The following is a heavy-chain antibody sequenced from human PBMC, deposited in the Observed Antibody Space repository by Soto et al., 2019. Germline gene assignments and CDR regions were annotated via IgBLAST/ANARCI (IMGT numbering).Heavy chain of an antibody. Sequence: QVQLVQSGTEVKKPGSSVKVSCKASGGTFRNYPINWVRQAPGQGLEWMGSIFPLTDIPDYAQNFQARLTISEDKSTSPAYMELSSLTSDDTAMYFCARGPLVVLNYFESWGQGTLVTVSS. CDR1: GGTFRNYP. V-gene: IGHV1-69*02. CDR2: IFPLTDIP. J-gene: IGHJ4*02. CDR3: ARGPLVVLNYFES.